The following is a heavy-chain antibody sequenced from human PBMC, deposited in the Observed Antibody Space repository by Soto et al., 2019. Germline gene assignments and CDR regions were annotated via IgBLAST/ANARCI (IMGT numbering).Heavy chain of an antibody. J-gene: IGHJ6*04. Sequence: QVQLQQWGAGLLKPSETLSLTCAVYGGSLSGYHWTWIRQTPGKGLEWNGEINDSGNINYNPSLKRRVTILPASPRKQISPTLSSVTGADSAVYYCARRLMLCFGELSARGGYYYWVAVWGKGTTFTVSS. D-gene: IGHD3-10*01. CDR2: INDSGNI. CDR3: ARRLMLCFGELSARGGYYYWVAV. V-gene: IGHV4-34*01. CDR1: GGSLSGYH.